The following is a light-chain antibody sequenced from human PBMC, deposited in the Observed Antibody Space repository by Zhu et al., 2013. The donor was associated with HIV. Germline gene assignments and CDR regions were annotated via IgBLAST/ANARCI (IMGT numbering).Light chain of an antibody. J-gene: IGKJ1*01. CDR2: GAS. V-gene: IGKV3-15*01. CDR1: QSVDNN. Sequence: EIVMTQSPATLSVSPGERAALSCRASQSVDNNLAWYQHKPGQAPRLLIYGASTRAAGIPDRFRGSESGTDFTLNIRSLEPEDFAVYYCQQYGESPWTFGQGTKVDIK. CDR3: QQYGESPWT.